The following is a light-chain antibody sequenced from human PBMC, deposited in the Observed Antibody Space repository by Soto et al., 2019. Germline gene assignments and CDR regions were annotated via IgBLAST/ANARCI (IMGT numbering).Light chain of an antibody. CDR3: TAYTNAATFV. J-gene: IGLJ1*01. V-gene: IGLV2-14*01. Sequence: QPVLTQPASVSGSPGQSITLSCTGTSSDVGAYNFVSWYQQRPGKAPQLIISEVNKRPSGLSDRFSGSKSGNTASLTISGLQAEDEADYYCTAYTNAATFVFGTGTKLTVL. CDR1: SSDVGAYNF. CDR2: EVN.